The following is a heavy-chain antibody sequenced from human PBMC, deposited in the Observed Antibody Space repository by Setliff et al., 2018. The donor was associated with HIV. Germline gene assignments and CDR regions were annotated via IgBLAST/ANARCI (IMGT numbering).Heavy chain of an antibody. J-gene: IGHJ4*02. V-gene: IGHV3-30*02. Sequence: GGSLRLSCAASGFTFSSYGMHWVRQAPGKGLEWVAFIRYDGSNKYYADSVKGRFTISRDNSKNTLYLQMNSLRAEDTAVYYCAKDRPLAAAGTFDYWGQGTLVTVSS. CDR1: GFTFSSYG. D-gene: IGHD6-13*01. CDR2: IRYDGSNK. CDR3: AKDRPLAAAGTFDY.